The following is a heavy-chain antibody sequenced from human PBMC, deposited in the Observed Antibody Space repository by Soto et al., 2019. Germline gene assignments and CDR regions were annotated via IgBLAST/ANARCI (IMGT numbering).Heavy chain of an antibody. D-gene: IGHD1-1*01. CDR2: ISGGSGST. V-gene: IGHV3-23*01. CDR1: GFTFRNYA. Sequence: GGSLRLSCAGSGFTFRNYAMTWFRQPPGKGLEWVSGISGGSGSTYYADSVKGRFTISRDNSKNTLYLQMDSLRAEDTALYFCARMNTNWPNFDYWGQGTQVTVSS. CDR3: ARMNTNWPNFDY. J-gene: IGHJ4*02.